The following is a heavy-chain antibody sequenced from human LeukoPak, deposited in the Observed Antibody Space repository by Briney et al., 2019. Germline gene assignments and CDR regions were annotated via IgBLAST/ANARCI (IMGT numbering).Heavy chain of an antibody. V-gene: IGHV3-74*01. Sequence: GGSLRLSCAASGFTFSAYWMHWVRQAPGKGLVWVSRIISDGSSASYADSVKGRFTISRDNAKNTLFLHMNSLRPDDTAVYYCAKEIRPNDYWGQGTLVTVSS. CDR2: IISDGSSA. CDR3: AKEIRPNDY. J-gene: IGHJ4*02. CDR1: GFTFSAYW. D-gene: IGHD4-17*01.